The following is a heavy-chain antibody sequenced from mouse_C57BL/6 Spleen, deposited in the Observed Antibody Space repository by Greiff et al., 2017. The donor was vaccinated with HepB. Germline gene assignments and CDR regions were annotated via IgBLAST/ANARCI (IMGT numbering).Heavy chain of an antibody. CDR3: TTNHGYDY. CDR1: GFNIKDDY. V-gene: IGHV14-4*01. D-gene: IGHD2-2*01. J-gene: IGHJ2*01. Sequence: VQLKQSGAELVRPGASVKLSCTASGFNIKDDYMHWVKQRPEQGLEWIGWIDPENGDTEYASKFQGKATITADTSSNTAYLQLSSLTSEDTAVYYCTTNHGYDYWGQGTTLTVSS. CDR2: IDPENGDT.